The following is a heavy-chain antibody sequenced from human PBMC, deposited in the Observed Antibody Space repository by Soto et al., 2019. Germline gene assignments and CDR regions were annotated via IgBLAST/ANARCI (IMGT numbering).Heavy chain of an antibody. V-gene: IGHV3-21*01. CDR3: ARARPIGPQAPNWLDP. Sequence: GGSLRLSCAASGFTFCSYSMNWVRQAPGKGLDLVSSISTGSNYIYYADSVRGRFTISRENAKNSLYIQMNSLRAEDTAVYYRARARPIGPQAPNWLDPWGQGTLVTVSS. D-gene: IGHD1-26*01. J-gene: IGHJ5*02. CDR1: GFTFCSYS. CDR2: ISTGSNYI.